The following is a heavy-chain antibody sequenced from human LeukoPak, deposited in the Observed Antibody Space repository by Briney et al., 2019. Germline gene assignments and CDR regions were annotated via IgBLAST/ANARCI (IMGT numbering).Heavy chain of an antibody. CDR2: INSDGRST. D-gene: IGHD2/OR15-2a*01. V-gene: IGHV3-74*01. CDR1: GFTFSSYW. Sequence: AGGSLRLSCAASGFTFSSYWMHWVRQAPGKGLVWVSRINSDGRSTSYADSVKGRFTISRDNAKNTLYLQMNSLRAEDTAVYYCARATSGSKMDYWGQGTLVTVSS. J-gene: IGHJ4*02. CDR3: ARATSGSKMDY.